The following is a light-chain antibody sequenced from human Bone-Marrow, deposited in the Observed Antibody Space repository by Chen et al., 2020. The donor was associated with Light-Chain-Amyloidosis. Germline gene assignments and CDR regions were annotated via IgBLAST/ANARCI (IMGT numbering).Light chain of an antibody. Sequence: SYVLTQLSSVSLAPGQTATIACGGNNIGSTSVHWYQQTPGQAPLLVVYDDSDRPSGIPERLSGSNSGNTATLTISRVEAGDEADYYCQVWDRSSDRPVFGGGTKLTVL. CDR2: DDS. CDR1: NIGSTS. V-gene: IGLV3-21*02. J-gene: IGLJ3*02. CDR3: QVWDRSSDRPV.